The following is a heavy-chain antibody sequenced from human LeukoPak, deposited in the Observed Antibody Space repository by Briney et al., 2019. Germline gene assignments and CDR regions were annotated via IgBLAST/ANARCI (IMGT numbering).Heavy chain of an antibody. J-gene: IGHJ4*02. CDR3: ATAIAVAGRDY. CDR1: GSTFSSYW. V-gene: IGHV3-74*01. CDR2: INSDGSST. D-gene: IGHD6-19*01. Sequence: GGSLRLFCAASGSTFSSYWMHWVRQAPGKGLVWVSRINSDGSSTSYADSVKGRFTISRDNAKNTLYLQMNSLRAEDTAVYYCATAIAVAGRDYWGQGTLVTVSS.